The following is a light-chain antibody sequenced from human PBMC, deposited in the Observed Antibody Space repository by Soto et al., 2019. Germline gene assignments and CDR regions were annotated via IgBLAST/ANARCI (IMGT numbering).Light chain of an antibody. Sequence: DIVMTQSPATLSLSPGERATLSCRASESVSTFLAWYQQKPGQAPRLLISGASTRATGVPARFSGSGSGTDFTLPISRLEPEDFAVYYCQQYGSSLWTFGQGTKVDI. CDR2: GAS. CDR3: QQYGSSLWT. J-gene: IGKJ1*01. CDR1: ESVSTF. V-gene: IGKV3-20*01.